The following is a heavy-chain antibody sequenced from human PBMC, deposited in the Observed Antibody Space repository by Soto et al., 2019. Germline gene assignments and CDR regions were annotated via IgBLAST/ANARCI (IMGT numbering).Heavy chain of an antibody. CDR1: GCSISSSSYY. D-gene: IGHD4-17*01. CDR3: ARATTVTNEEFDS. Sequence: XETLSLTCTVSGCSISSSSYYWGWIRQPPGKGLEWIGSIYYSGSTYYNPSLKSRVTISVDTSKNQFSLKLSSVTAADTAVYYCARATTVTNEEFDSWGQGTLVTVSS. CDR2: IYYSGST. V-gene: IGHV4-39*01. J-gene: IGHJ4*02.